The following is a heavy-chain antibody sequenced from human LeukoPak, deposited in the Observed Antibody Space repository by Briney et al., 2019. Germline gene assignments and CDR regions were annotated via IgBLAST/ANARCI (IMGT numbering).Heavy chain of an antibody. Sequence: RGESLKISCKDSGYSFTSYWIGWVRQMPGKGLEWMGIIYPGNSDTRYSPSFQGQVTISADRSISTAYVQWSSLKASDTAMYYCARGGLGYCTGGSCGIDYWGQGTLVTVSS. V-gene: IGHV5-51*01. J-gene: IGHJ4*02. CDR3: ARGGLGYCTGGSCGIDY. CDR1: GYSFTSYW. D-gene: IGHD2-15*01. CDR2: IYPGNSDT.